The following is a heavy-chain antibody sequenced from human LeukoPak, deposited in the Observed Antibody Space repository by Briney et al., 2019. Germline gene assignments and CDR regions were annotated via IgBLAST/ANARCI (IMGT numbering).Heavy chain of an antibody. Sequence: PGGSLRLSCAASGFTFSDYSMSWIRQAPGKGLEWVSYISTSSSYTNYADSVKGRFTISRDNAMNSLYLQMNSLRAEDTAVYYCARDRYYASGSYNWFDPWGQGTLVTVSS. CDR1: GFTFSDYS. J-gene: IGHJ5*02. V-gene: IGHV3-11*05. CDR3: ARDRYYASGSYNWFDP. CDR2: ISTSSSYT. D-gene: IGHD3-10*01.